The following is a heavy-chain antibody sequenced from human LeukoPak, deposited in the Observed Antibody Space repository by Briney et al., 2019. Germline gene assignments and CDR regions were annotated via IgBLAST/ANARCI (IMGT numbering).Heavy chain of an antibody. V-gene: IGHV3-74*01. J-gene: IGHJ4*02. CDR2: INSDGTNT. CDR3: ARVRYCSSSSCYVYFEY. D-gene: IGHD2-2*01. Sequence: GGSLRLSCAASGFTFSNYWMHWVRQVPGKGLVWVSHINSDGTNTDYADSVKGRFTISRDNVKNTLYLQMNSLRAEDTAVYYCARVRYCSSSSCYVYFEYWGQGTLVTVSS. CDR1: GFTFSNYW.